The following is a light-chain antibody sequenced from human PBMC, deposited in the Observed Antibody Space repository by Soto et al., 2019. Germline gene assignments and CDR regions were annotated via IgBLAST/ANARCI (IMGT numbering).Light chain of an antibody. CDR3: QQYNNWPPRLT. J-gene: IGKJ4*01. V-gene: IGKV3-15*01. CDR1: LTIGNN. CDR2: GAS. Sequence: EIVMTQSPATLSVSPGERATLSCRASLTIGNNLAWYQHKPGQAPRLLIYGASTRATSIPARFTGSGSGTEFTLIINSLQSEDFAAYYCQQYNNWPPRLTFGGGTKVEIK.